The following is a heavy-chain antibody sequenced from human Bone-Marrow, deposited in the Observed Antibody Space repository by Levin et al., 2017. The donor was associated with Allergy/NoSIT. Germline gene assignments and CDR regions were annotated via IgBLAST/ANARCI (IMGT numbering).Heavy chain of an antibody. V-gene: IGHV3-33*01. J-gene: IGHJ4*02. CDR1: GFTFSSYG. CDR2: IWYDGSNK. Sequence: GESLKISCAASGFTFSSYGMHWVRQAPGKGLEWVAVIWYDGSNKYYADSVKGRFTISRDNSKNTLYLQMNSLRAEDTAVYYCARYWDTAMAQYFDYWGQGTLVTVSS. D-gene: IGHD5-18*01. CDR3: ARYWDTAMAQYFDY.